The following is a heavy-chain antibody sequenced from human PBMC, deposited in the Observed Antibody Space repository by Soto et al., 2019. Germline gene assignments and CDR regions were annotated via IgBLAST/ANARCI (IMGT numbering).Heavy chain of an antibody. Sequence: PGGSLRLSCAASGFTFSSYAMSWVRQAPGKGLEWVSAISGSGGSTYYADSVKGRFTISRDNSKNTLYLQMNSLRAEDTAVYYCAKGQRKKDFWSGSHIDYWGQGTLVTVSS. CDR3: AKGQRKKDFWSGSHIDY. CDR1: GFTFSSYA. CDR2: ISGSGGST. D-gene: IGHD3-3*01. J-gene: IGHJ4*02. V-gene: IGHV3-23*01.